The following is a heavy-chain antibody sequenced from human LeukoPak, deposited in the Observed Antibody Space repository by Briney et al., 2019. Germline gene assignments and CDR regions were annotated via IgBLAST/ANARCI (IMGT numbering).Heavy chain of an antibody. CDR3: TTVTLRPVGL. CDR2: IKSKSDGGTT. D-gene: IGHD3-10*01. CDR1: GFTFTTYW. V-gene: IGHV3-15*05. J-gene: IGHJ4*02. Sequence: NPGGSLRLSCAASGFTFTTYWMSWVRQAPGKGLEWVGRIKSKSDGGTTDYAAPVKGRFTISRDDSKNTLFLQVNSLKIEDTAVYYCTTVTLRPVGLWGQGTLVTVSS.